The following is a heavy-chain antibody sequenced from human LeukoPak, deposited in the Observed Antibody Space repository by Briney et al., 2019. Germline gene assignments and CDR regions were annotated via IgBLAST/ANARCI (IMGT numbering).Heavy chain of an antibody. V-gene: IGHV3-48*03. D-gene: IGHD3/OR15-3a*01. CDR1: GXTFSSYE. J-gene: IGHJ4*02. Sequence: GGSLRLSCAASGXTFSSYELNRVRQAPGKGLECLSYISSSGSAIYYADSVKGRFTISRDNAKNSLYLQMSSLRAEDTAVYYCARGHGLDYWGQGTLVTVSS. CDR3: ARGHGLDY. CDR2: ISSSGSAI.